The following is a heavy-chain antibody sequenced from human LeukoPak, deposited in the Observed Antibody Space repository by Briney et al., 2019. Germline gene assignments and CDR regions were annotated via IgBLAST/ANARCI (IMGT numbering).Heavy chain of an antibody. CDR2: IIPIFGTA. D-gene: IGHD3-3*01. Sequence: ASVKVSCKASVGTFSSYAISWVRQAPGQGLEWMGGIIPIFGTANYAQKFQGRVTITADGSTSTASMKLSRLRSEDTAVYYCARSNNYDFWSGYYFRFHGYMDVWGKGTTVTVSS. V-gene: IGHV1-69*01. CDR3: ARSNNYDFWSGYYFRFHGYMDV. CDR1: VGTFSSYA. J-gene: IGHJ6*03.